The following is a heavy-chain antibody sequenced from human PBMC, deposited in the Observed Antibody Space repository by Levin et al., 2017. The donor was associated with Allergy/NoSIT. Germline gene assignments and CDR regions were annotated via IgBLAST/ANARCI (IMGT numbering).Heavy chain of an antibody. CDR3: ARGPWFDP. CDR1: GFTFSGYD. CDR2: IGTSNDT. V-gene: IGHV3-13*01. Sequence: GESLKISCAASGFTFSGYDIHWLRQRSGRGLEWVSAIGTSNDTYYAVSVKGRFTISREDAKNSLYLQMNSLRVGDTAVYYCARGPWFDPWGQGTLVTVSS. J-gene: IGHJ5*02.